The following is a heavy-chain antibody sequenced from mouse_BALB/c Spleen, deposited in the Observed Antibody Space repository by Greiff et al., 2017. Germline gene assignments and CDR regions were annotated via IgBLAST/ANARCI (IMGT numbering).Heavy chain of an antibody. Sequence: EVKLMESGGGLVQPGGSRKPSCAASGFTFSSFGMHWVRQAPEKGLEWVAYISSGSSTIYYADTVKGRFTISRDNPKNTLFLQMTSLRSEDTAMYYCARDYYGYKDYFDYWGQGTTLTVSS. CDR3: ARDYYGYKDYFDY. J-gene: IGHJ2*01. CDR2: ISSGSSTI. D-gene: IGHD1-2*01. V-gene: IGHV5-17*02. CDR1: GFTFSSFG.